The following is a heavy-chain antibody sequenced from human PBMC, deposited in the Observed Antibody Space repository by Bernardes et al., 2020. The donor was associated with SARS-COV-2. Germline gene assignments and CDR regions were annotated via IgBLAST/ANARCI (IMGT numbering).Heavy chain of an antibody. J-gene: IGHJ1*01. CDR1: GGSFSAYY. Sequence: SETLSLTCRFNGGSFSAYYGSWIRQSPGKGLQWIGEINHSGRTKYNPSLKSRVSISVDTSKKQFSVNLKSLTAADTAVYYCATGRFGEAPFHHWGQGTLVTVSS. D-gene: IGHD3-10*01. CDR2: INHSGRT. CDR3: ATGRFGEAPFHH. V-gene: IGHV4-34*01.